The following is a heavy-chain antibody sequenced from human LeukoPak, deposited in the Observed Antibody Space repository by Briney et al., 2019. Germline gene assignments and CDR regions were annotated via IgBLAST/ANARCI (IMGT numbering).Heavy chain of an antibody. CDR2: ISGDGSNT. CDR1: GFTFSTYW. J-gene: IGHJ4*02. V-gene: IGHV3-74*01. D-gene: IGHD1-1*01. CDR3: ARENWNGHDY. Sequence: GGSLRLSCAASGFTFSTYWIHWVRQAPGKGLMWVSLISGDGSNTRYADSVKGRFTISRDNAKNTLYLQMNSLRAEDTAVYYCARENWNGHDYWGQGTLVTVSS.